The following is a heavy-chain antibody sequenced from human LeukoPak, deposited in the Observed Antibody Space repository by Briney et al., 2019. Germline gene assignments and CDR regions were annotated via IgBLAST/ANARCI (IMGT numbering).Heavy chain of an antibody. CDR3: ARVRGFISRPNWFDP. V-gene: IGHV3-11*01. J-gene: IGHJ5*02. Sequence: GGSLRLSCAASGFTFSDYHMSWIRQAPGKGLEWVSYISSSGSTIYYADSVKGRFTISRDNAKNSLYLQMNSLRAEDTAVYYCARVRGFISRPNWFDPWGQGTLVTVSS. CDR2: ISSSGSTI. CDR1: GFTFSDYH. D-gene: IGHD3-10*01.